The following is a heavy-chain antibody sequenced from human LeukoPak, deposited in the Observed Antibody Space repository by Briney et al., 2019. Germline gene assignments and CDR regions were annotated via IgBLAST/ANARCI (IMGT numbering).Heavy chain of an antibody. J-gene: IGHJ4*02. CDR2: IIPILGIA. CDR3: ARETPTVLRLGY. D-gene: IGHD5-12*01. Sequence: SVKVSCKASGGTFSSYAISWVRQAPGQGLEWMGRIIPILGIANYAQKFQGRVTITADKSTSTAYMELSSLRSEDTAVYYCARETPTVLRLGYWGQGTLVTVSS. CDR1: GGTFSSYA. V-gene: IGHV1-69*04.